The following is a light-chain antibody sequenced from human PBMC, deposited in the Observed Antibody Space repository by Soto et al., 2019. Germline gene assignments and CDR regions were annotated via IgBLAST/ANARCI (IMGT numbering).Light chain of an antibody. V-gene: IGKV1-5*01. Sequence: DIQMTQSPSTLSASVGDRVTITCRASQSISSWLAWYHQKPGKAPNLLIYDASSLESGVPSRFSGSGSGTEFTLTISRLQPDDFETYYCQQYNSYWTFGQGTKV. J-gene: IGKJ1*01. CDR2: DAS. CDR1: QSISSW. CDR3: QQYNSYWT.